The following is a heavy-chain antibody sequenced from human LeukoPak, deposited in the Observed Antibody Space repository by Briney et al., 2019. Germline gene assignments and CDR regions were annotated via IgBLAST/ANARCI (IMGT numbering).Heavy chain of an antibody. D-gene: IGHD1-26*01. V-gene: IGHV3-30*03. CDR3: ARDGSSAYDY. Sequence: GRSLRLSCAASGFTFSSYGMHWVRQAPGKGLEWVAVISYDGSNKYYADSVKGRFTISRDNSKSTLYLQMNSLRAEDTAVYYCARDGSSAYDYWGQGTLVTVSS. J-gene: IGHJ4*02. CDR2: ISYDGSNK. CDR1: GFTFSSYG.